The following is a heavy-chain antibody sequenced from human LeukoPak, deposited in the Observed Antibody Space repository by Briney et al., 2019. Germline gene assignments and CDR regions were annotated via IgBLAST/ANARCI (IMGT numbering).Heavy chain of an antibody. CDR1: GFAFSDYY. CDR2: ISSSGSTI. Sequence: GGSLRLSCAASGFAFSDYYMSWIRRAPGKGLEWVSYISSSGSTIYYADSVKGRFTISRDNAKNSLYLQMNSLRAEDTAVYYCARDSSVSYDSSGDYFDYWGQGTLVTVSS. V-gene: IGHV3-11*04. D-gene: IGHD3-22*01. CDR3: ARDSSVSYDSSGDYFDY. J-gene: IGHJ4*02.